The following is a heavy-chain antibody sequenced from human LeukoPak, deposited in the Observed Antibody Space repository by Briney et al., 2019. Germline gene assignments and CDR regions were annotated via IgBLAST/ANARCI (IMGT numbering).Heavy chain of an antibody. V-gene: IGHV1-2*02. CDR1: GYTFTGYY. CDR2: INPNSGGT. J-gene: IGHJ5*02. CDR3: ARAGDSENVA. Sequence: ASVKVSCKATGYTFTGYYMHWVGQAPGQGLEWMGWINPNSGGTNYAQDFHGRVTMTRDTSISTAYMELSRLRSDDTAVYYCARAGDSENVAWGQGTLVTVSS. D-gene: IGHD3-22*01.